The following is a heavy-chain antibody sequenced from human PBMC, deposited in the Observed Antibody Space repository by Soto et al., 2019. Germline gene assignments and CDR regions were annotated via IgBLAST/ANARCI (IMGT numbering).Heavy chain of an antibody. Sequence: GGSLRLSCAASGFTFSSYSMNWVRQAPGKGLEWVSSISSSSGSTYYADSVKGRFTISRDNSEDTLHLQMDSLRVEDTAVYYCARDDVLCDGGRCYGIPLDVWGKGTMVTVSS. D-gene: IGHD2-15*01. CDR1: GFTFSSYS. V-gene: IGHV3-21*01. CDR2: ISSSSGST. J-gene: IGHJ6*04. CDR3: ARDDVLCDGGRCYGIPLDV.